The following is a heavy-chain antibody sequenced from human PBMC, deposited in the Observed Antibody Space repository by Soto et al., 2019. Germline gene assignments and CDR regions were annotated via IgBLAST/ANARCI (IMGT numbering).Heavy chain of an antibody. Sequence: GASVKVSCKASGGTFSSYTISWVRQAPGQGLEWMGRIIPILGIANYAQKFQGRVTITADKSTSTAYKELSSLRSKDTALYYCASYADIVGAPFGFAPWGQGTLVTVSS. D-gene: IGHD1-26*01. V-gene: IGHV1-69*02. J-gene: IGHJ5*02. CDR2: IIPILGIA. CDR3: ASYADIVGAPFGFAP. CDR1: GGTFSSYT.